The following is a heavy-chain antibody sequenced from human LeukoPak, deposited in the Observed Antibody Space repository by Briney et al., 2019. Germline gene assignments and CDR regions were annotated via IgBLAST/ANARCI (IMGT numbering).Heavy chain of an antibody. J-gene: IGHJ4*02. CDR2: ISNSGGST. Sequence: GGSLRLSCAASGFTFITYAMSWVRQAPGKGLEWVSAISNSGGSTYYADSVKGRFTISRDNSKNTLYLQMNSLRAEDTAVYYCAREDSSDRYFDYWGQGTLVTVSS. D-gene: IGHD3-22*01. CDR3: AREDSSDRYFDY. CDR1: GFTFITYA. V-gene: IGHV3-23*01.